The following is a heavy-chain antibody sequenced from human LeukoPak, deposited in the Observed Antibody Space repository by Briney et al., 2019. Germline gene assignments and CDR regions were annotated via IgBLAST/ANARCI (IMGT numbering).Heavy chain of an antibody. CDR1: GYTFTGYY. Sequence: GASVKVSCKASGYTFTGYYMHWVRQAPGQGLEWMGIINPSGGSTSYAQKFQGRVTMTRDMSTSTVYMELSSLRSEDTAVYYCARGGVDSYGYLTFDYWGQGTLVTVSS. J-gene: IGHJ4*02. CDR3: ARGGVDSYGYLTFDY. D-gene: IGHD5-18*01. V-gene: IGHV1-46*01. CDR2: INPSGGST.